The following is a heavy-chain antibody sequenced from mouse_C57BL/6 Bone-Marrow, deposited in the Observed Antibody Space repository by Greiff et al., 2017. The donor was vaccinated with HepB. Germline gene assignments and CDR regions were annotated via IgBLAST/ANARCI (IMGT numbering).Heavy chain of an antibody. V-gene: IGHV1-52*01. CDR1: GYTFTSYW. Sequence: QVQLQQPGAELVRPGSSVKLSCKASGYTFTSYWMHWVKQRPIQGLEWIGNIDPSDSETHYNQKFKYKATLTVDKSSSTAYMQLSSLTSEDSAVYYCARRGSSHWYFDVWGTGTTVTVSS. J-gene: IGHJ1*03. D-gene: IGHD1-1*01. CDR2: IDPSDSET. CDR3: ARRGSSHWYFDV.